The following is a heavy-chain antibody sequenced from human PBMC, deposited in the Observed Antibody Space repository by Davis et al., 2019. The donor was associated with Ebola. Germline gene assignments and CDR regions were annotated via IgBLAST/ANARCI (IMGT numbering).Heavy chain of an antibody. J-gene: IGHJ5*02. CDR1: GGSISGRVW. CDR2: ISHGGST. Sequence: SETLSLTCAVSGGSISGRVWWSWVRQPPGKGLEWIGEISHGGSTNYNPSLKSRVTISVDTSKNQFSLKLSSVTAAATAVYYCARVVYDFWSGYYSGNWFDPWGQGTLVTVSS. V-gene: IGHV4-4*02. D-gene: IGHD3-3*01. CDR3: ARVVYDFWSGYYSGNWFDP.